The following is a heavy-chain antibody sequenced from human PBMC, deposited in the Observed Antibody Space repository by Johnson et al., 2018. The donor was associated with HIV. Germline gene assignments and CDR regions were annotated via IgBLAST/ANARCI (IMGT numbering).Heavy chain of an antibody. CDR3: ARAGRGYGFDI. V-gene: IGHV3-33*01. CDR1: GFTFSSYG. CDR2: IWYDGNNK. Sequence: QVQLVESGGGVVQPGRSLRLSCAASGFTFSSYGMHWVRQAPGKGLEWVAVIWYDGNNKYYVDSVKGRFTISRDNAKNSLYLQMNSLRAEDTAVYYCARAGRGYGFDIWGQGTMVTVSS. D-gene: IGHD3-10*01. J-gene: IGHJ3*02.